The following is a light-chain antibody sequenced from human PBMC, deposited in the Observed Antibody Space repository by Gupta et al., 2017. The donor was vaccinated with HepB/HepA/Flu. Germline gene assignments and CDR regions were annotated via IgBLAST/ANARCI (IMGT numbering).Light chain of an antibody. CDR2: GAS. J-gene: IGKJ1*01. V-gene: IGKV3-15*01. CDR3: QQYDKWPSWT. CDR1: QSVSN. Sequence: EIVMTPSPATLPASPGERATLFCSASQSVSNLAWYQQEPGQAPRLRIYGASTRATGIPARFSGSGSGTEFTLTISSRQSEDFAVYYCQQYDKWPSWTFGQGTKVEIK.